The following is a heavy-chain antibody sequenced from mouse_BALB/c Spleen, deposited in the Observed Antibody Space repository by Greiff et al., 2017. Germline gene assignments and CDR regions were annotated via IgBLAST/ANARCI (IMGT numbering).Heavy chain of an antibody. D-gene: IGHD1-1*01. CDR1: GFTFSDYY. Sequence: EVKLMESGGGLVKPGGSLKFSCAASGFTFSDYYMYWVRQTPEKRLEWVATISDGGSYTYYPDSVKGRFTISRDNAKNNLYLQMSSLKSEDTAMYYCARVAYGYAMDYWGQGTSVTVSS. J-gene: IGHJ4*01. CDR3: ARVAYGYAMDY. V-gene: IGHV5-4*02. CDR2: ISDGGSYT.